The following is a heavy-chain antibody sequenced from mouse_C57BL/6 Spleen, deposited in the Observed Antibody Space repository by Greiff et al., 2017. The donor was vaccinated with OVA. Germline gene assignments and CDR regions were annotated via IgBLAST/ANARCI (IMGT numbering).Heavy chain of an antibody. Sequence: VQLQQPGAELVKPGASVKLTCKASGYTFTSYWMHWVKQRPGQGLEWIGMIHPNSGSTNYNEKFKSKATLTVDKSSSTAYMQLSSLTSEDSAVYYCEKSDGLYAMDYWGQGTSVTVSS. D-gene: IGHD2-3*01. CDR1: GYTFTSYW. V-gene: IGHV1-64*01. CDR2: IHPNSGST. CDR3: EKSDGLYAMDY. J-gene: IGHJ4*01.